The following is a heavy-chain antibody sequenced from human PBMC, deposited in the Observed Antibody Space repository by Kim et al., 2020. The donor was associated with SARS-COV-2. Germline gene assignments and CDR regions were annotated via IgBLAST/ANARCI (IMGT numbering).Heavy chain of an antibody. V-gene: IGHV4-61*02. Sequence: SETLSLTCTVSGGSISSGSYYWSWIRQPAGKGLEWIGRIYTSGSTNYNPSLKSRVTISVDTSKNQFSLKLSSVTAADTAVYYCAREEGGNSSGLVDYWGQGTLVTVSS. CDR2: IYTSGST. CDR1: GGSISSGSYY. CDR3: AREEGGNSSGLVDY. D-gene: IGHD4-4*01. J-gene: IGHJ4*02.